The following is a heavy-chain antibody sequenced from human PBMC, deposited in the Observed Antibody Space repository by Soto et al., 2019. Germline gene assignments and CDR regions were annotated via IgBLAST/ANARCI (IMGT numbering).Heavy chain of an antibody. J-gene: IGHJ4*02. CDR2: ISYDGGYQ. CDR3: SKGGEVGGVLGDH. CDR1: GFAFNKFG. V-gene: IGHV3-30*18. Sequence: QVQLVESGGGVVQPGTSLRLSCEASGFAFNKFGMHWVRQAPGKGREWVAFISYDGGYQYYADSVRGRLTITRDNSMNTLNMQLNSLRREDTAVYYCSKGGEVGGVLGDHWGQGTLVTVSS. D-gene: IGHD1-26*01.